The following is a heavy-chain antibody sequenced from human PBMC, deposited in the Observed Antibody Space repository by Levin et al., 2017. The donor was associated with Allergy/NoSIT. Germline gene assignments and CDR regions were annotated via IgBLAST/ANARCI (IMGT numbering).Heavy chain of an antibody. CDR1: GHSFSSSD. J-gene: IGHJ3*01. V-gene: IGHV1-8*01. CDR3: AKSRDAKNWGRDAFDF. D-gene: IGHD3-16*01. Sequence: NTGGSLRLSCQASGHSFSSSDMSWVRQATGQRLEWMGWVNLNSGETGYAQKFQGRLTMTRDTSINTVYMELSSLTSEDTAVYYCAKSRDAKNWGRDAFDFWGQGTMVTVSS. CDR2: VNLNSGET.